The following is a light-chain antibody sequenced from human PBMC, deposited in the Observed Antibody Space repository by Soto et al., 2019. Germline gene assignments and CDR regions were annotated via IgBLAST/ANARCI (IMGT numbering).Light chain of an antibody. Sequence: EKVLTQSPGAQSLSPGERATLCSRAIQSISSSYLAWYQQKLGQAPRLLIYGASSRATGIPDRFSGSGSGTDFTLSNSRPEPEDFAVYCCQQYGSSPPTTVGGGTKVDIK. CDR3: QQYGSSPPTT. CDR2: GAS. J-gene: IGKJ4*01. CDR1: QSISSSY. V-gene: IGKV3-20*01.